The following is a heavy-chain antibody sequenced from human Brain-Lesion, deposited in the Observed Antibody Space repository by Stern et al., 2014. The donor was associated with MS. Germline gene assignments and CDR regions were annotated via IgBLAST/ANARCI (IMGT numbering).Heavy chain of an antibody. V-gene: IGHV4-61*02. D-gene: IGHD2-2*01. Sequence: VQLVESGPGLVKPSQTLSLSCTVSGGSISSGGYYWSWIRQPAGKGLEWIGRIFNRGSTSYTPSLKSRVPISIDTSKNQFSLRLNSMTAADTAVYYCARGRVVPGFQYYATDVWGQGTTVIVSS. CDR3: ARGRVVPGFQYYATDV. CDR2: IFNRGST. J-gene: IGHJ6*02. CDR1: GGSISSGGYY.